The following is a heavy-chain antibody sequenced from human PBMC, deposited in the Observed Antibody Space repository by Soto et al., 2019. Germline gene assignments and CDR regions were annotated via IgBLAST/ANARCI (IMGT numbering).Heavy chain of an antibody. Sequence: ASVKVSCKASGYTFTSYYMHWVRQAPGQGLEWMGIINPSGGSTSYAQKFQGRVTMTRDTSTSTVYMELSSLRSEGTAVYYCARAYYYDSSGYYPLYYYGMDVWGRGTTVTVSS. CDR2: INPSGGST. J-gene: IGHJ6*02. D-gene: IGHD3-22*01. V-gene: IGHV1-46*01. CDR1: GYTFTSYY. CDR3: ARAYYYDSSGYYPLYYYGMDV.